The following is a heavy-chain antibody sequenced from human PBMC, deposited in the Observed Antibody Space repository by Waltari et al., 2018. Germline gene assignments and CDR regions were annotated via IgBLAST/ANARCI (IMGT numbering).Heavy chain of an antibody. CDR1: GFTFSSYR. D-gene: IGHD3-16*01. V-gene: IGHV3-21*01. CDR2: ISSSSSYR. CDR3: ARGRGSNADY. Sequence: EVQLVESGGGLVKPGGSLRLSCTASGFTFSSYRMNWVRQAPGKWLYCVSSISSSSSYRYYADSVKGRFTISRDNAKNSLYLQMNSLRAEDTAVYYCARGRGSNADYWGQGTLVTVSS. J-gene: IGHJ4*02.